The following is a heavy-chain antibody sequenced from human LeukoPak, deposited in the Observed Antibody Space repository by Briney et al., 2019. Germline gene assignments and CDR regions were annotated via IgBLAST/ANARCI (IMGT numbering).Heavy chain of an antibody. D-gene: IGHD3-16*01. V-gene: IGHV4-38-2*02. CDR1: GYSISSGYH. Sequence: SETLSLTCTVSGYSISSGYHWGWIRQAPGKRLEWLGSIYQSGSAYYNPSLKSRVTISVDTSKNQFSLKLSSVTAADTAVYYCASHDVDYDYVWGSFSSWYFDYWGQGTLVTVSS. CDR2: IYQSGSA. J-gene: IGHJ4*02. CDR3: ASHDVDYDYVWGSFSSWYFDY.